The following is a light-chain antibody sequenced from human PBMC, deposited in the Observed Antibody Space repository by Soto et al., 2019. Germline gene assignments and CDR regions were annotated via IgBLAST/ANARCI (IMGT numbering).Light chain of an antibody. CDR3: QQYGTSPFT. Sequence: EIVLTQSPGTLSLSPGEGATLSCRASQTVLSNYLAWYQQKPGQAPRLLFYGASFRATGIPDRFSGSGSGTHFTLTISRLEPEDFAVFYCQQYGTSPFTFGGGTKVQIK. V-gene: IGKV3-20*01. CDR1: QTVLSNY. CDR2: GAS. J-gene: IGKJ4*01.